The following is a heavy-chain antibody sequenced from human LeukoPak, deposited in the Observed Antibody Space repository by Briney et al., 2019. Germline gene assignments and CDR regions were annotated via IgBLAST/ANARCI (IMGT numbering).Heavy chain of an antibody. CDR1: GGSISSSSYY. D-gene: IGHD2-15*01. J-gene: IGHJ4*02. CDR2: IYYSGST. V-gene: IGHV4-39*07. Sequence: SETLSLTCTVSGGSISSSSYYWGWIRQPPGKGLEWIGSIYYSGSTYYNPSLKSRVTISVDTSKNQFSLKLSSVTAADTAVYYCARGQREYCSGGSCYNKSRYYFDYWGQGTLVTVSS. CDR3: ARGQREYCSGGSCYNKSRYYFDY.